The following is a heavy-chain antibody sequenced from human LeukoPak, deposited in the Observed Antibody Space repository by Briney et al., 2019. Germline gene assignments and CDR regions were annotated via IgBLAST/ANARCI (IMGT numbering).Heavy chain of an antibody. CDR3: ARGRTIFRVVIRYNWFDP. CDR2: IYYSGST. CDR1: GGSISSHY. J-gene: IGHJ5*02. V-gene: IGHV4-59*11. D-gene: IGHD3-3*01. Sequence: KASETLPLTCTVSGGSISSHYWSWIRQPPGKGLEWIGYIYYSGSTNYNPSLKSRVTISVDTSKNQFSLKLSSVTATDTAVYYCARGRTIFRVVIRYNWFDPWGQGTLVTVSS.